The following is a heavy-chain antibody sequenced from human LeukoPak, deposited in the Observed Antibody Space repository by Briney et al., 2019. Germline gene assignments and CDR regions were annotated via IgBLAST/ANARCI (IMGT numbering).Heavy chain of an antibody. Sequence: SETLSLTCTLSGGSGSDYYGSWIRQSPGKGLEWIGYIYHTGSTSYSPSLKSRVTISADTSQNQFSLKLSSVTAADTAVYSCASRKLGNDYWGQGTLVTVSS. CDR1: GGSGSDYY. CDR2: IYHTGST. D-gene: IGHD7-27*01. J-gene: IGHJ4*02. V-gene: IGHV4-59*02. CDR3: ASRKLGNDY.